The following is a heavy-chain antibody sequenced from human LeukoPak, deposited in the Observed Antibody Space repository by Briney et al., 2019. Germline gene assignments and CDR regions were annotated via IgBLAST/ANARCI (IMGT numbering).Heavy chain of an antibody. V-gene: IGHV1-2*06. CDR3: ARDLKEAQETSHYYYYYYMDV. CDR1: GYTFTGYY. D-gene: IGHD6-6*01. J-gene: IGHJ6*03. CDR2: INPNSGGT. Sequence: ASVKVSCKASGYTFTGYYMHWVRQAPGQGLEWMGRINPNSGGTNYAQKFQGRVTMTRDTSISTAYMELSRLRSDDTAVYYCARDLKEAQETSHYYYYYYMDVWGKGTTVTVSS.